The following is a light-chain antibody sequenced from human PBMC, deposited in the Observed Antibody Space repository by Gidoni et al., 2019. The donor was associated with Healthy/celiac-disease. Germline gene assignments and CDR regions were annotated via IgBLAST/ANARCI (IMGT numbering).Light chain of an antibody. Sequence: EIVLTHSPATLSLSPGERSTLSCRASQRVSSYLSWYHQKPGQAPRLLIHDASNRATGIPARFSGSGAGTDFTLTISSLEPEDVAVYYCQQRSNWPITFGQGTRLEIK. CDR1: QRVSSY. CDR2: DAS. CDR3: QQRSNWPIT. V-gene: IGKV3-11*01. J-gene: IGKJ5*01.